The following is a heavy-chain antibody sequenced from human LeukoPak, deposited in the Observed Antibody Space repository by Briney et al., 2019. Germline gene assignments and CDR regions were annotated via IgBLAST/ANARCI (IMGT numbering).Heavy chain of an antibody. D-gene: IGHD4-17*01. CDR3: STTAENDAFDI. CDR1: GGSFSGYY. CDR2: IDHSGSV. J-gene: IGHJ3*02. Sequence: PSETLSLTCAVYGGSFSGYYWSWIRQPPGKGLEWIAEIDHSGSVNDNPSLKSRVTISVDTSKNQFSLKLSSVTAADTAVYYCSTTAENDAFDIWGQGTMVTVSS. V-gene: IGHV4-34*01.